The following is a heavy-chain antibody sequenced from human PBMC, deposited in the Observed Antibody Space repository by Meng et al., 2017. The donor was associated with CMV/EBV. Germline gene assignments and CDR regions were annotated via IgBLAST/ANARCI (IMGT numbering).Heavy chain of an antibody. CDR3: ARDARKSPEGSHFDY. CDR1: GSTFTSYG. D-gene: IGHD3-10*01. Sequence: HDQLVQSGAEGKKPGASVKVCCKASGSTFTSYGIRWVRQATGQGLEWMGWISAYNGNTNYARKLQGRVTMTTDTSTSTAYMELRSLRSDDTAVYYCARDARKSPEGSHFDYWGQGTLVTVSS. J-gene: IGHJ4*02. V-gene: IGHV1-18*01. CDR2: ISAYNGNT.